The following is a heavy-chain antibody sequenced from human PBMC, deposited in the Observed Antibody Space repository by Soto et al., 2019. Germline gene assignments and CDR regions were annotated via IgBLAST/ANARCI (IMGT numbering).Heavy chain of an antibody. D-gene: IGHD6-19*01. V-gene: IGHV4-59*01. CDR1: GGSISNYD. Sequence: SETLSLTCTVSGGSISNYDWSWIRQVPGKGLEWIGYIYSSGSTHYNPSLQSRVTISADTSKNQVSLKVNSVTAADTAVYYCAQWLVNFDYWGQGTLVTV. J-gene: IGHJ4*02. CDR2: IYSSGST. CDR3: AQWLVNFDY.